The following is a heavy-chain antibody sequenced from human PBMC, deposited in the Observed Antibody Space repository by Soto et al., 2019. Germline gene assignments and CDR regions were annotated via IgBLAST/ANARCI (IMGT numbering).Heavy chain of an antibody. Sequence: QVQLVQSGAEVKKPGSSVKVSCEASGATLNTFINYGITWVRQAPGQGLEWMGGIIPVFGSAHYAQKFQGRVTISADESTRTAYMELSSLRSDDTAVYYCASGAATKIVVVMYDAFEIWGQGTMVTVSS. V-gene: IGHV1-69*12. J-gene: IGHJ3*02. CDR2: IIPVFGSA. CDR1: GATLNTFINYG. CDR3: ASGAATKIVVVMYDAFEI. D-gene: IGHD3-22*01.